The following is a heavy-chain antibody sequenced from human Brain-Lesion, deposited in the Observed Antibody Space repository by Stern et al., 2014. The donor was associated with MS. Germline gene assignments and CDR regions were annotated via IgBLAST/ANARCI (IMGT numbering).Heavy chain of an antibody. Sequence: VQLLESGGTLVKPGGSLRLSCAASGFIFSDYYMNWIRQAPGQGLEGVSYISTTASNIYDADSEKGRFTISRDNTKNSLFRLMSSLRAEDTAVYYCAISSSRYYFDSWGLGTLVTVSS. CDR1: GFIFSDYY. CDR3: AISSSRYYFDS. CDR2: ISTTASNI. V-gene: IGHV3-11*01. D-gene: IGHD2-2*01. J-gene: IGHJ4*02.